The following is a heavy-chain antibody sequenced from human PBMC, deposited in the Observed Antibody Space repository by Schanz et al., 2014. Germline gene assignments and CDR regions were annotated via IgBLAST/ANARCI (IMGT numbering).Heavy chain of an antibody. Sequence: QVQLQESGPGLVKPSQTLSLTCTVSGGSISSATYYWSWVRQPAGKGLEWIGRIYSRGSSTYNPSLKSRVTISIDASNTQFSLKLISVTAADTAVYYCARGGSVATIAPCTWCDPWGQGTLVTVSS. J-gene: IGHJ5*02. CDR3: ARGGSVATIAPCTWCDP. D-gene: IGHD5-12*01. CDR2: IYSRGSS. V-gene: IGHV4-61*02. CDR1: GGSISSATYY.